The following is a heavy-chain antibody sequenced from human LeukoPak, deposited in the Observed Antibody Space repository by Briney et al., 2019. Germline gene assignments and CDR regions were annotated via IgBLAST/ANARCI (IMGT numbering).Heavy chain of an antibody. V-gene: IGHV5-51*01. CDR2: IYPGDSDT. D-gene: IGHD3-3*01. J-gene: IGHJ4*02. CDR1: GYSFTSYW. CDR3: ARTPPPDLWSGYYDPMGFDY. Sequence: RGESLKISCKGSGYSFTSYWIGWVRQMPGKGLEWMGIIYPGDSDTRYSPSFQGQVTISADKSISTAYLQWSSLKASDTAMYYCARTPPPDLWSGYYDPMGFDYWGQGTLVTVSS.